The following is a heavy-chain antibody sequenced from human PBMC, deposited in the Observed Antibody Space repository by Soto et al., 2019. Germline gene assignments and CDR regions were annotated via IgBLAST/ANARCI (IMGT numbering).Heavy chain of an antibody. Sequence: QEQLVQSGAEVKKPGSSVKVSCKASGGLFSSYPISCVRQVPGQGLEWMGGIIPVFQTAYYTQRFQARVTITADESTNTAYMELSSLRSEDTAIYYCARGGSGYTWFNEFWGQGTLVTVSS. D-gene: IGHD3-22*01. CDR1: GGLFSSYP. J-gene: IGHJ4*02. CDR3: ARGGSGYTWFNEF. V-gene: IGHV1-69*01. CDR2: IIPVFQTA.